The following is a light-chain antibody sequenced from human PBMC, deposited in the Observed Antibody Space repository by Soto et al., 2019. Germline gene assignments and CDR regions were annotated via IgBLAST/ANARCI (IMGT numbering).Light chain of an antibody. CDR3: SSYTSSSTDVV. CDR1: SSDVGGYNY. V-gene: IGLV2-14*01. Sequence: QSVLTQPASVSGSPGQSITICCSGTSSDVGGYNYVSWFQHHPRKAPKLMIYEVSNRPSGVSNRFSGSKSGNTASLTISGLQAEDEADYYCSSYTSSSTDVVFGGGTKLTVL. CDR2: EVS. J-gene: IGLJ2*01.